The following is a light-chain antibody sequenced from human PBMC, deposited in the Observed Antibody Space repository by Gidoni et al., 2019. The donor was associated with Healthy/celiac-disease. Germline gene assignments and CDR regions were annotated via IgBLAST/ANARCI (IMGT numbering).Light chain of an antibody. CDR3: MQALQTPPYT. J-gene: IGKJ2*01. V-gene: IGKV2-28*01. CDR1: QSLLHSNGYNY. Sequence: VMTQSPASLSVTPRAPATISCRSSQSLLHSNGYNYLAWFLQKQGQSPQLLIYFGSNRASGVHDRFSGSGAGTDFTLKISRVEAEDVGVYYCMQALQTPPYTFGQGTKLEIK. CDR2: FGS.